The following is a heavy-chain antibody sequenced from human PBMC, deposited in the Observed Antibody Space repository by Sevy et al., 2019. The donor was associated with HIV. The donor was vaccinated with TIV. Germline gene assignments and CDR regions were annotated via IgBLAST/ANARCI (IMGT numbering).Heavy chain of an antibody. CDR3: ARDRAIVATYAFDI. CDR2: ISSDGSTK. J-gene: IGHJ3*02. V-gene: IGHV3-30-3*01. D-gene: IGHD5-12*01. CDR1: GFTFSGYA. Sequence: GGSLRLSCAASGFTFSGYAMHWVRQAPGKELEWVAVISSDGSTKYYTDSMKGRFTFSRDNSANTLYLQMNSLRPEDTAVYYCARDRAIVATYAFDIWGQGTMVTVSS.